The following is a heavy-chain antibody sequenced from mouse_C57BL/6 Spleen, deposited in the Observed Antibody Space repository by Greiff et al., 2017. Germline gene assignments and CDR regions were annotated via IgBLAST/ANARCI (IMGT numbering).Heavy chain of an antibody. CDR3: ARYYYGSRPYFDY. Sequence: EVQGVESGGGLVQPGGSLSLSCAASGFTFTDYYMSWVRQPPGKALEWLGFIRNKANGYTTEYSASVKGRFTISRDNSQSILYLQMNALRAEDSATYYCARYYYGSRPYFDYWGQGTTLTVSS. V-gene: IGHV7-3*01. D-gene: IGHD1-1*01. CDR2: IRNKANGYTT. CDR1: GFTFTDYY. J-gene: IGHJ2*01.